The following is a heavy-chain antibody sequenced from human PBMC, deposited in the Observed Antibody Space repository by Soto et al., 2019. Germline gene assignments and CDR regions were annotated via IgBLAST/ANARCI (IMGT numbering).Heavy chain of an antibody. CDR2: IYYTGNT. V-gene: IGHV4-30-4*01. CDR3: ARDRPSYGDYVHFFDYYGMDV. Sequence: PSETLSLTCTVSYGSISSGDYFLSWIRQPPGKGLEWIGSIYYTGNTFYSPSLESRVTISVDTSKTQFSLRLVSVTVADTAVYYCARDRPSYGDYVHFFDYYGMDVWGQGTTVIVSS. D-gene: IGHD4-17*01. J-gene: IGHJ6*02. CDR1: YGSISSGDYF.